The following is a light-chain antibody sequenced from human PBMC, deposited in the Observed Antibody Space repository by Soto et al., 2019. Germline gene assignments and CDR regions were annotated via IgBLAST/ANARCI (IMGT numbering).Light chain of an antibody. CDR2: DDS. J-gene: IGLJ3*02. Sequence: SYVLAQAPSVSVAPGQTARITCGGDNIGSKSVHWYQQKPGQAPVLVIYDDSDRPSGIPERFSGSNSGTTATLTISRVEAGDEADFYCQVWDPGLDHRGVFGGGTKVTVL. V-gene: IGLV3-21*02. CDR1: NIGSKS. CDR3: QVWDPGLDHRGV.